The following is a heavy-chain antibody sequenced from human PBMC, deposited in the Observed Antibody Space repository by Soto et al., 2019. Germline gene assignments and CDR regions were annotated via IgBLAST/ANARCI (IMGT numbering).Heavy chain of an antibody. CDR3: ATQTRHKAMDQSYNWFDP. V-gene: IGHV4-34*01. Sequence: SETLSLTCAVYGGSFSGYYWSWIRQPPGKGLKRIREINHSGSTNYNPSLKSRVTISVDTFKNQFSLKLSSVTAADTAVYYCATQTRHKAMDQSYNWFDPWGQGTLVTVSS. CDR1: GGSFSGYY. CDR2: INHSGST. J-gene: IGHJ5*02. D-gene: IGHD5-18*01.